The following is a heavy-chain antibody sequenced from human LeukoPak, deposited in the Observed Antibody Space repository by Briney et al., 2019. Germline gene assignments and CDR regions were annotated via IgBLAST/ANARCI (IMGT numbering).Heavy chain of an antibody. CDR2: IKQDGSEK. J-gene: IGHJ6*02. Sequence: GGSLRLSCAASGFTFSSYWMSWVRQAPGKGLEWVANIKQDGSEKYYVDSVKGRFTISRDNAKNSLYLQMNSLKTEDTAVYYCTTGRVVTAAIYYYYGMDVWGQGTTVTVSS. V-gene: IGHV3-7*03. D-gene: IGHD2-21*02. CDR3: TTGRVVTAAIYYYYGMDV. CDR1: GFTFSSYW.